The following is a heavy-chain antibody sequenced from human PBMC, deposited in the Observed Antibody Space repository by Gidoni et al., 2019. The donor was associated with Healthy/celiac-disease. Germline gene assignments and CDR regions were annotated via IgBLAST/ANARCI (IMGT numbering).Heavy chain of an antibody. Sequence: QLQLQESGSGLVKPSQTLSLTCAVSGGSISSGGYSWSWIRQPPGKGLEWIGYIYHSGSTYYNPSLKSRVTISVDRSKNQFSLKLSSVTAADTAVYYCARGGPEASGWEYFDYWGQGTLVTVSS. CDR2: IYHSGST. J-gene: IGHJ4*02. CDR3: ARGGPEASGWEYFDY. V-gene: IGHV4-30-2*01. D-gene: IGHD6-19*01. CDR1: GGSISSGGYS.